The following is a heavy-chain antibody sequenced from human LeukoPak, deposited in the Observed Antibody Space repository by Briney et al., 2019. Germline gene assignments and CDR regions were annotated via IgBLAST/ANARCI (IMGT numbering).Heavy chain of an antibody. CDR3: TRDQDF. Sequence: GGSLRLSCAASGLSFSGYWMHWVRQAPGKGLMWVSRISSGGSTTDYAASVKGRFTISRDNAKNTVYLQMNSLRAEDMAVYYCTRDQDFWGQGTLVTVSS. CDR1: GLSFSGYW. D-gene: IGHD3-3*01. V-gene: IGHV3-74*01. CDR2: ISSGGSTT. J-gene: IGHJ4*02.